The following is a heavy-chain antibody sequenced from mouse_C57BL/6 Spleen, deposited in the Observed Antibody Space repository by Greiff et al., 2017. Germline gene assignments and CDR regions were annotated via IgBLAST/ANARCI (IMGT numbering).Heavy chain of an antibody. Sequence: QVQLQQPGAELVKPGASVKLSCKASGYTFTSYWMHWVKQRPGQGLEWIGMIHPNSGSTNYNEKFKSKATLTVDKSSSTAYMQLSSLTSEDSAVYYCARSYYDYSAWFAYWGQGTLVTVSA. CDR2: IHPNSGST. D-gene: IGHD2-4*01. J-gene: IGHJ3*01. CDR1: GYTFTSYW. V-gene: IGHV1-64*01. CDR3: ARSYYDYSAWFAY.